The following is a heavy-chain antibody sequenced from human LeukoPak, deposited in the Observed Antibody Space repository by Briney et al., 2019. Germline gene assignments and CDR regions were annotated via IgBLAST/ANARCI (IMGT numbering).Heavy chain of an antibody. Sequence: ASVKVSCKASSYTFTRYGISWVRQAPGQGLEWMGWIYPNSGGTKYAQKFQGRVTMTRDTSISTAYMELSRLRSDDTAVYYCARAVYYGSGSYGYWGQGTLVTVSS. CDR2: IYPNSGGT. J-gene: IGHJ4*02. CDR1: SYTFTRYG. V-gene: IGHV1-2*02. CDR3: ARAVYYGSGSYGY. D-gene: IGHD3-10*01.